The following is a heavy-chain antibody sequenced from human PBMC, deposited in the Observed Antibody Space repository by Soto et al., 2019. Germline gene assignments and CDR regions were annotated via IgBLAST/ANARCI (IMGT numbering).Heavy chain of an antibody. CDR2: VSYDGSNK. D-gene: IGHD6-19*01. V-gene: IGHV3-30*18. CDR1: GFTFSSYG. J-gene: IGHJ4*02. CDR3: AKELAVAAFY. Sequence: QVQLVESGGGVVQPGRSLRLSCAASGFTFSSYGMHWVRQAPGKGLEWVAVVSYDGSNKYYAESVKGRFSISRDNSQNTPYLQMNSLRAEDTAVYYCAKELAVAAFYWGQGTLVTVSS.